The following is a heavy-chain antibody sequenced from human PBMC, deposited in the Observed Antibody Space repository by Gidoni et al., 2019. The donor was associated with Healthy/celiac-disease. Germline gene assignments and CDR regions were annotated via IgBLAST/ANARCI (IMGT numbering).Heavy chain of an antibody. J-gene: IGHJ4*02. CDR3: AKDMGGVGQWVVFDY. CDR1: GFTFDDYA. CDR2: ISWNSGSI. V-gene: IGHV3-9*01. D-gene: IGHD6-19*01. Sequence: EVQLVESGGGLVQPGRSLRLSCAASGFTFDDYAMHWVRQAPGKGLEWVSGISWNSGSIGYADSVKGRFTISRDNAKNSLYLQMNSLRAEDTALYYCAKDMGGVGQWVVFDYWGQGTLVTVSS.